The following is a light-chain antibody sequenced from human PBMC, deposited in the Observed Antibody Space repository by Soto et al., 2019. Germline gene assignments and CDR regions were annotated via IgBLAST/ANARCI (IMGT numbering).Light chain of an antibody. CDR1: QDIRTS. CDR3: QHYHNLPPFT. CDR2: GAS. J-gene: IGKJ3*01. Sequence: DIQMTQSPSSLSASVGARVSITCQASQDIRTSLSWFQQKPGRAPKLRIYGASYMETGVPSRFRGSGSGTEFTFIISSLQPEDMSTYYCQHYHNLPPFTFGPGTRVDV. V-gene: IGKV1-33*01.